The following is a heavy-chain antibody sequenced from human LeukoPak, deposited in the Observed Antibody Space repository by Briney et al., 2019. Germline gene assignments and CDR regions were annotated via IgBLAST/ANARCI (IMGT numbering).Heavy chain of an antibody. V-gene: IGHV3-48*01. J-gene: IGHJ4*02. CDR3: ARGGGDYPLDY. CDR2: ISSSSSTI. CDR1: GFTFSSYS. Sequence: TGGSLRLSCAASGFTFSSYSMKWVRQARGKGLEWVSYISSSSSTIYYADSVKGRFTISRDNAKNSLYLQMNSLRAEDTAVYYCARGGGDYPLDYWGQGTLVTVSS. D-gene: IGHD3-16*01.